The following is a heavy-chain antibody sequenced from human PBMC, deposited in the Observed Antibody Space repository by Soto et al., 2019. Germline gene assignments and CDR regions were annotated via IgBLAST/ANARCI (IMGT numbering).Heavy chain of an antibody. D-gene: IGHD3-10*01. CDR1: GFTFSTYG. J-gene: IGHJ4*02. CDR3: ARDLGAFNYGSAYFDY. CDR2: IWYDGSNQ. Sequence: SLRLSCAPSGFTFSTYGMHWVRQAPGKGLEWVAVIWYDGSNQYYADSVKGRFTISRDNSKNVLYLQMNSLRAEDTAVYYCARDLGAFNYGSAYFDYWGQGTPVTV. V-gene: IGHV3-33*01.